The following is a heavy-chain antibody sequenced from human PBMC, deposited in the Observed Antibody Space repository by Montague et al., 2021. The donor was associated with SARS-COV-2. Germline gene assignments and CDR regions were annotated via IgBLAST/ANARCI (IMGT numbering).Heavy chain of an antibody. D-gene: IGHD1-14*01. Sequence: TLSLTCTVSGVSITSGGYYWIWIRQPPGRCLEWIGNIYKSGSTYYNPSLKSRVSISVETSKNQFSLNLTSVTVADTAVYYCARRVGPHFPNQWRGVNNWFDPWGQGTLVTVSS. V-gene: IGHV4-31*03. CDR3: ARRVGPHFPNQWRGVNNWFDP. CDR1: GVSITSGGYY. J-gene: IGHJ5*02. CDR2: IYKSGST.